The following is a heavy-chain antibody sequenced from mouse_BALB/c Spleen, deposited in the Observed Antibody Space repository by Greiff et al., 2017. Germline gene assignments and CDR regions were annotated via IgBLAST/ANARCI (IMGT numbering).Heavy chain of an antibody. Sequence: VQLQQSGPELMKPGASVKISCKASGYSFTSYYMHWVKQSHGKSLEWIGYIDPFNGGTSYNQKFKGKATLTVDKSSSTAYMHLSSLTSEDSAVYYCARGLLPLFDYWGQGTTLTVSS. D-gene: IGHD2-3*01. J-gene: IGHJ2*01. CDR1: GYSFTSYY. CDR3: ARGLLPLFDY. CDR2: IDPFNGGT. V-gene: IGHV1S135*01.